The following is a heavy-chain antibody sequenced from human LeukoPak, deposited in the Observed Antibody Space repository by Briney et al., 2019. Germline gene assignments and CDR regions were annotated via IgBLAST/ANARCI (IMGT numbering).Heavy chain of an antibody. CDR3: AKVGLGYCSGGSCPYYYYGMDV. J-gene: IGHJ6*02. V-gene: IGHV3-23*01. Sequence: GGSLRLSCAASGFTFSSYAMSWVRQAPGKGLEWVSAISGSGGSTYYADSVKGRFTISRDNSKNTLYLQMNSLRAEDTAVYYCAKVGLGYCSGGSCPYYYYGMDVWSQGTTVTVSS. CDR1: GFTFSSYA. CDR2: ISGSGGST. D-gene: IGHD2-15*01.